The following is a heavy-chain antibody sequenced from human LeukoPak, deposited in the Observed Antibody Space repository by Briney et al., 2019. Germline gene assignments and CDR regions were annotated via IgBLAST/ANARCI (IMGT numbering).Heavy chain of an antibody. V-gene: IGHV3-30*02. J-gene: IGHJ4*01. Sequence: GGSLRLSCAASGLSFSSIDIDSVCEAPGEGLERVVVIRYDGSHEHYIEFVKGRFTVSRDNSKNTLYLQMNSLRVDDTAVYFCAKEVRVVTAILYFDHWGQGSMVTVAS. CDR1: GLSFSSID. CDR2: IRYDGSHE. D-gene: IGHD2-21*02. CDR3: AKEVRVVTAILYFDH.